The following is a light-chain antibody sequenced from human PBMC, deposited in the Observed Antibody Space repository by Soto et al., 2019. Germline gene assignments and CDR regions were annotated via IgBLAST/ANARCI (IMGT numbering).Light chain of an antibody. CDR3: AAWDDTLSVWV. V-gene: IGLV1-44*01. CDR1: RSNIGRST. CDR2: STN. J-gene: IGLJ3*02. Sequence: VLTQPPSTSGTPGQRVTISCSGSRSNIGRSTVNWYQQLPGTAPKVLVYSTNQRPSGVPDRFSGSKSGTSASLAISGLQSEDEADYYCAAWDDTLSVWVFGGGTKVTVL.